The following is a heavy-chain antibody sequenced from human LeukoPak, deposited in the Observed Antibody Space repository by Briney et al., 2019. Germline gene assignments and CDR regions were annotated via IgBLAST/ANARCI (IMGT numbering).Heavy chain of an antibody. V-gene: IGHV3-30*02. D-gene: IGHD3-3*01. CDR2: IRYDGSNK. Sequence: GGSLRLSCAASRFTFSSYGMHWVRQAPGKGLEWVAFIRYDGSNKYYADSVKGRYTISRDNSKNTLYLQMNSLRAEDTAVYYCAKQEDFWSGYLGSGAFDIWGQGTMVTVSS. J-gene: IGHJ3*02. CDR1: RFTFSSYG. CDR3: AKQEDFWSGYLGSGAFDI.